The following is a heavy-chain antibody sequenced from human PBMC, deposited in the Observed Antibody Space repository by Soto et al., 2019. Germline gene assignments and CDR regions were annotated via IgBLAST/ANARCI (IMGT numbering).Heavy chain of an antibody. J-gene: IGHJ4*02. V-gene: IGHV4-39*01. Sequence: QLQLQESGPGLVKPSETLSLTCTVSGGSISSSTYYWGWIRQPPGKGLEWIGSIYYSGSTYYNPSLKSRVTISVDTSKNHFALTLSSVTAADTAVYYCARQGANCSGATCSLAYWGQGTLVTVSS. D-gene: IGHD2-15*01. CDR1: GGSISSSTYY. CDR3: ARQGANCSGATCSLAY. CDR2: IYYSGST.